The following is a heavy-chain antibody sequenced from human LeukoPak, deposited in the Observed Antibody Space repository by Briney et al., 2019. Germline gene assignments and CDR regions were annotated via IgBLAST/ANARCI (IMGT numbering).Heavy chain of an antibody. CDR3: AREFSVLPDY. D-gene: IGHD3-10*01. Sequence: PGGSLRLSCAASGFTFSSYAMHWVRQAPGKGLEWVAVISYDGSNKYYADSVKGRFTISRDNAKNSLYLQMNSLRAEDTAVYYCAREFSVLPDYWGQGTLVTVSS. CDR1: GFTFSSYA. J-gene: IGHJ4*02. CDR2: ISYDGSNK. V-gene: IGHV3-30-3*01.